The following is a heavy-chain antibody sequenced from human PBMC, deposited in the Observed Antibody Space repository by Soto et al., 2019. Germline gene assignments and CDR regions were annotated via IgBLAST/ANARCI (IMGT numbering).Heavy chain of an antibody. CDR3: ARGSRYCSGGSCYSMSYYYYGMDV. V-gene: IGHV4-4*02. Sequence: QVQLQESGPGLVKPSGTLSLTCAVSGGSISSSNWWSWVRQPPGKGLEWIGEVYHSGSTNYNPSLKSRVTISVDKSKNQFSLKLSSVTAADTAVYYCARGSRYCSGGSCYSMSYYYYGMDVWGQGTTVTVSS. CDR1: GGSISSSNW. CDR2: VYHSGST. J-gene: IGHJ6*02. D-gene: IGHD2-15*01.